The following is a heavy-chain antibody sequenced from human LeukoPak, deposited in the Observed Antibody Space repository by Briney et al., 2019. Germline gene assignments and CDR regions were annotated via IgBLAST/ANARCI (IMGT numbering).Heavy chain of an antibody. CDR3: ATGLTPITMIVVSPTTHHDAFDI. CDR2: FDPEDGGT. Sequence: ASVKVSCKVSGYTLTELSMHWVRQAPGKGLEWMGGFDPEDGGTIYAQKFQGRVTMTEDTSTDTAYMELSSLRSEDTAVYYCATGLTPITMIVVSPTTHHDAFDIWGQGTMVTVSS. J-gene: IGHJ3*02. CDR1: GYTLTELS. V-gene: IGHV1-24*01. D-gene: IGHD3-22*01.